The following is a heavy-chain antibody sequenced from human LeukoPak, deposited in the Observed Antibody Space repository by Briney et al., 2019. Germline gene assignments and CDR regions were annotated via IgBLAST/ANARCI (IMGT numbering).Heavy chain of an antibody. CDR1: GGTFSSYA. D-gene: IGHD6-6*01. J-gene: IGHJ3*02. CDR2: IIPIFGTA. CDR3: ATEYSSSSNAFDI. Sequence: SVKVSCKASGGTFSSYAISWVRQAPGQGLEWMGGIIPIFGTANYAQKFQGRVTITTDESTSTAYMELSSLRSEDTAVYYCATEYSSSSNAFDIWGQGTMVAVSS. V-gene: IGHV1-69*05.